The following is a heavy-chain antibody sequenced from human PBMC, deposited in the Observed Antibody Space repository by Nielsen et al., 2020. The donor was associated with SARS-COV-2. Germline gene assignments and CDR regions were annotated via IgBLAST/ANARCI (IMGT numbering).Heavy chain of an antibody. J-gene: IGHJ6*03. Sequence: GESLKISCKGSGYSFTSHWITWVRQVPGKGLEWMGRIDPSDSYVDYSPSFQGHVAISADKSISTAYLQWSSLKASDTAMYYCARYASEYYCYYYMDVWGTGTTVTVPS. V-gene: IGHV5-10-1*01. D-gene: IGHD2-2*01. CDR3: ARYASEYYCYYYMDV. CDR1: GYSFTSHW. CDR2: IDPSDSYV.